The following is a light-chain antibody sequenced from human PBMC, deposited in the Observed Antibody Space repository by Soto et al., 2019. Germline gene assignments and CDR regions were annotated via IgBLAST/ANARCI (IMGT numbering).Light chain of an antibody. CDR2: DVS. CDR1: SSDVGGYKF. J-gene: IGLJ1*01. CDR3: CSYTSSNTYV. V-gene: IGLV2-14*01. Sequence: QSALTQPASVSGSPGQSITISCTGTSSDVGGYKFVSWYQQHPGRAPKVIISDVSHRPSGVSNRFSGSKSGNTASLTISGLQAEDEADYYCCSYTSSNTYVFGTGTKLT.